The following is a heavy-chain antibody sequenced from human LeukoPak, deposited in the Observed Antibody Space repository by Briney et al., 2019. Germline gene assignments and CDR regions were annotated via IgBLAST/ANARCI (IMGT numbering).Heavy chain of an antibody. J-gene: IGHJ5*02. D-gene: IGHD1-14*01. Sequence: PGGSPRLSCVASGLTFTNYWMNWVRHAPGKGLEWVASIKQDGSEKFYVDSVKGRFTISRDNARNSLYLQMNSLRVEDTAVYYCVTIASRRDDEEYRSQYNWFDPWGQGTLVNVSS. CDR2: IKQDGSEK. CDR1: GLTFTNYW. CDR3: VTIASRRDDEEYRSQYNWFDP. V-gene: IGHV3-7*01.